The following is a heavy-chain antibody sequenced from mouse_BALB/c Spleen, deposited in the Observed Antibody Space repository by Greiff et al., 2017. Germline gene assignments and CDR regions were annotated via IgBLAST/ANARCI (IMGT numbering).Heavy chain of an antibody. CDR2: ISYSGST. J-gene: IGHJ4*01. CDR3: AREVPGAMDY. Sequence: EVQLQESGPGLVKPSQSLSLTCTVTGYSITSDYAWNWIRQFPGNKLEWMGYISYSGSTSYNPSLKSRISITRDTSKNQFFLQLNSVTTEDTATYYCAREVPGAMDYWGQGTSVTVSS. CDR1: GYSITSDYA. V-gene: IGHV3-2*02.